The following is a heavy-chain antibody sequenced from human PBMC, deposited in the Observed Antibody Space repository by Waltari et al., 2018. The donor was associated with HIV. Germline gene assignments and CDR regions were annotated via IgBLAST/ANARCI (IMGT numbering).Heavy chain of an antibody. J-gene: IGHJ6*02. V-gene: IGHV1-8*01. CDR2: MNPKSGNT. CDR3: ARSYDYGGNPIYYGMDV. Sequence: QVQLVQSGAEVKKPGASVKVSCKASGYTFTSYDINWVRQATGQGLEWMGWMNPKSGNTGYEQKFQGRVTMTRNTSISTAYMELSSLRSEDTAVYYCARSYDYGGNPIYYGMDVWGQGTTVTVSS. CDR1: GYTFTSYD. D-gene: IGHD4-17*01.